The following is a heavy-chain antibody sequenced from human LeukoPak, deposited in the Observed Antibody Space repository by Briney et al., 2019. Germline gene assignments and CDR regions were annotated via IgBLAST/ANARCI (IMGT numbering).Heavy chain of an antibody. V-gene: IGHV3-21*01. D-gene: IGHD2-2*02. CDR2: ISSSSSYI. Sequence: PGGSLRLSCAASGFTFSSYSMNWVRQAPGKGLEWVSSISSSSSYIYYADSVKGRFTISRDNAKNSLYLQMNSPRAEDTAVYYCARDLNGYCSSTSCYTGGAFDIWGQGTMVTVSS. CDR3: ARDLNGYCSSTSCYTGGAFDI. CDR1: GFTFSSYS. J-gene: IGHJ3*02.